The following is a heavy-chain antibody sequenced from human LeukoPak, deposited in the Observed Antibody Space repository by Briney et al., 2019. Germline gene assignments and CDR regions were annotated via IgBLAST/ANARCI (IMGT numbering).Heavy chain of an antibody. Sequence: PSETLSLTCTVSGGSISSGSYYWSWIRQPPGKGLEWIGEINHSGSTNYNPSLKSRVTISVDTSKNQFSLKLSSVTAADTAVYYCARGGGQADYWGQGTLVTVSS. J-gene: IGHJ4*02. V-gene: IGHV4-39*07. CDR3: ARGGGQADY. CDR2: INHSGST. D-gene: IGHD3-10*01. CDR1: GGSISSGSYY.